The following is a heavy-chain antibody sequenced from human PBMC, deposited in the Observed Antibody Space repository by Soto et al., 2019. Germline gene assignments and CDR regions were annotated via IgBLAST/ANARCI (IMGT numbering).Heavy chain of an antibody. V-gene: IGHV3-23*01. J-gene: IGHJ4*02. CDR3: AKWSYLDY. Sequence: ASVKVSCKASGYTFTGHYIHWVRQAPGKGLEWVATISGSDGKTYYADSVKGRFSISRDTSRNTLYLQMNSLRADDTAIYYCAKWSYLDYWGQGTRVTVSS. CDR2: ISGSDGKT. D-gene: IGHD3-3*01. CDR1: GYTFTGHY.